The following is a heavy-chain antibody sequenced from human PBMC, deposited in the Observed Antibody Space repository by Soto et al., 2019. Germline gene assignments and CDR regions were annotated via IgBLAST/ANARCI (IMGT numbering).Heavy chain of an antibody. J-gene: IGHJ4*02. V-gene: IGHV3-23*01. CDR3: AKGSDFWSGYYPVPRSLEFDY. Sequence: GGSLRLSCAASGFTFSSYAMSWVRQAPGKGLEWVSAISGSGGSTYYADSVKGRFTISRDNSKNTLYLQMNSLRAEDTAVYYCAKGSDFWSGYYPVPRSLEFDYWGQGTLVTVSS. CDR1: GFTFSSYA. CDR2: ISGSGGST. D-gene: IGHD3-3*01.